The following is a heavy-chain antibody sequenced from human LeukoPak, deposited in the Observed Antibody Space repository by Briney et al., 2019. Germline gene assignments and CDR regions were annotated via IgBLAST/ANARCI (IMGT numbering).Heavy chain of an antibody. D-gene: IGHD3-22*01. V-gene: IGHV1-18*01. CDR2: ISAYNGNT. J-gene: IGHJ4*02. CDR1: GFPFNTHA. CDR3: ARGSLYYDSYADY. Sequence: GASVKVSCRASGFPFNTHAVAWVRQAPGQGLEWMGWISAYNGNTNYAQKLQGRVTMTTDTSTSTAYMELRSLRSDDTAVYYCARGSLYYDSYADYWGQGTLVTVSS.